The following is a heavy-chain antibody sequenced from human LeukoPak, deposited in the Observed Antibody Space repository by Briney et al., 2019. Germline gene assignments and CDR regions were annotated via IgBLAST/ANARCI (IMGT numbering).Heavy chain of an antibody. Sequence: ASVKVSCKASGYTFTGYYMHWVRQAPGQGLEWMGWINPNSGGTNYGQKFQGRVTITRDTSISTAYMELSRLRSDDTAVYYCARIGYYGSAPDYWGQGTLVTVSS. CDR3: ARIGYYGSAPDY. CDR1: GYTFTGYY. CDR2: INPNSGGT. D-gene: IGHD3-10*01. V-gene: IGHV1-2*02. J-gene: IGHJ4*02.